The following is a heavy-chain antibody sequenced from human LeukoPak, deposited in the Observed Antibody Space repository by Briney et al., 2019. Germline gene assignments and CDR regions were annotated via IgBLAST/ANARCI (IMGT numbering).Heavy chain of an antibody. CDR1: GFTFSDYY. V-gene: IGHV3-11*01. Sequence: PGGSLRLSCAASGFTFSDYYMSWIRQAPGKGLEWVSYISSSGSNIYYADSVKGRFTISRDNAKNSLYLQMNSLGAEGTAVYYCASEQIHGSGSHYYYYGMDVWGQGTTVTVSS. J-gene: IGHJ6*02. CDR2: ISSSGSNI. D-gene: IGHD3-10*01. CDR3: ASEQIHGSGSHYYYYGMDV.